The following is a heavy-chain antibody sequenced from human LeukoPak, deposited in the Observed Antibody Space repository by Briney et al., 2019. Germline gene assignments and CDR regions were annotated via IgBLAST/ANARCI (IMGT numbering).Heavy chain of an antibody. V-gene: IGHV4-39*01. Sequence: GSLRLSCAASGFTVSTKYMTWVRQPPGKGLEWIGSMYYSGSTYYNPSLKSRVTISVDTSKNQFSLKLTSVTAADTAVYYCARHSTIFGHFGYWGQGTLVTVSS. D-gene: IGHD3-3*01. CDR3: ARHSTIFGHFGY. CDR1: GFTVSTKY. CDR2: MYYSGST. J-gene: IGHJ4*02.